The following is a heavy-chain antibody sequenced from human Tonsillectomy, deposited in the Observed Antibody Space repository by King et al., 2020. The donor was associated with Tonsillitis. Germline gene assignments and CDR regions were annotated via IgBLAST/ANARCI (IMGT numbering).Heavy chain of an antibody. CDR2: IIPILGIA. CDR1: GGTFSSYA. CDR3: ARGRDYDDLSPWDY. Sequence: QLVQSGAEVKKPGSSVKVSCKASGGTFSSYAISWVRQAPGQGLEWMGRIIPILGIANYAQKFQGRVTINADKSTSNAHMELSSLRSEDTAVYYCARGRDYDDLSPWDYWGQGTLVTVSS. J-gene: IGHJ4*02. D-gene: IGHD3-22*01. V-gene: IGHV1-69*09.